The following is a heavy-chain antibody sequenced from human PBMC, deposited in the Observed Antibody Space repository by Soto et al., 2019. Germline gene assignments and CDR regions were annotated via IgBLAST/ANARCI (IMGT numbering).Heavy chain of an antibody. Sequence: GGSLRLSCAASGFTFSSYAIHWVRQAPGKGLEWVAVISYDGSNKYYADSVKGRFTISRDNSKTTLYLQMNSLRAEDTAVYYCARPFDPWDYYYGMDVWGQGTTVTVSS. CDR2: ISYDGSNK. V-gene: IGHV3-30-3*01. D-gene: IGHD7-27*01. J-gene: IGHJ6*02. CDR1: GFTFSSYA. CDR3: ARPFDPWDYYYGMDV.